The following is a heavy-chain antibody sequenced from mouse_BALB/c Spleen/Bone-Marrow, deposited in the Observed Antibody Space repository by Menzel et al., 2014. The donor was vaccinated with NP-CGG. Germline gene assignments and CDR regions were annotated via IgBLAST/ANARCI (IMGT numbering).Heavy chain of an antibody. J-gene: IGHJ3*01. D-gene: IGHD1-1*01. V-gene: IGHV14-3*02. Sequence: EVQLVESEAELVKPGASVKLSCTASGFNIKDTYMHWVKQRPEQGLEWIGRVDPANGNIKYDPKFQGKATITADTSSNTAYLQLSSLTSEDTAVYYCAPYYYGRWFANWGQGTLVTVSA. CDR2: VDPANGNI. CDR1: GFNIKDTY. CDR3: APYYYGRWFAN.